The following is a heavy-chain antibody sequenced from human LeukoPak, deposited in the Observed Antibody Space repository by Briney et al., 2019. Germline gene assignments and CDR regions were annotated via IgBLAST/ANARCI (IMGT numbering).Heavy chain of an antibody. CDR2: INPSGGST. V-gene: IGHV1-46*01. D-gene: IGHD6-19*01. Sequence: ASVKVSCKASGYTFTSYYMHWVRQAPGQGLEWMGIINPSGGSTNYAQKFQGRVTITADESTSTAYMGLSSLRSEDTAMYYCARDLASSGWTYYFDYWGQGTLVTVSS. CDR1: GYTFTSYY. CDR3: ARDLASSGWTYYFDY. J-gene: IGHJ4*02.